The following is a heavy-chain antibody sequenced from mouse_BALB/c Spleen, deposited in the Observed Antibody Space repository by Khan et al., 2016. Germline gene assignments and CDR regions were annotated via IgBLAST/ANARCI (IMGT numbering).Heavy chain of an antibody. CDR2: ISSGGTT. J-gene: IGHJ4*01. Sequence: EVELVESGGGLVKPGGSLKFSCAASGFTFSSYAMSWVRQTTEKRLEWVASISSGGTTYEPDRVKGRFTISRDDARNILYLQMNRLRSVDTAIYYCSREENALDYWCQLTSVTLSS. CDR1: GFTFSSYA. V-gene: IGHV5-6-5*01. CDR3: SREENALDY.